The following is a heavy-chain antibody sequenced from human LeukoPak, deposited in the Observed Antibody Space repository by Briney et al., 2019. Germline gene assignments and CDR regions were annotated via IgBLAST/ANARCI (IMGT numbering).Heavy chain of an antibody. CDR3: ARDLSIAAAGTSGGGY. CDR2: ISSSSSYI. CDR1: GFTFSSYS. D-gene: IGHD6-13*01. J-gene: IGHJ4*02. V-gene: IGHV3-21*01. Sequence: PGGSLRPSCAASGFTFSSYSMNWVRQAPGKGLEWVSSISSSSSYIYYADSVKGRFTISRDNAKNSLYLQMNSLRAEDTAVHYCARDLSIAAAGTSGGGYWGQGTLVTVSS.